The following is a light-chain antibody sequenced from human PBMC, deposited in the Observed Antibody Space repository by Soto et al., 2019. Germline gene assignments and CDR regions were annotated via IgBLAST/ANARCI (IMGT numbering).Light chain of an antibody. CDR3: QQSYSTPFT. CDR2: AAS. CDR1: QSIRSS. Sequence: DIQMTQSPSSLSASVGDRVTITCRTSQSIRSSLNWYQQKPGKAPNLLIYAASRLQSGVPSRFSGSGSGTDFNLTISSLQPADFATYYCQQSYSTPFTFGPGTNVDI. J-gene: IGKJ3*01. V-gene: IGKV1-39*01.